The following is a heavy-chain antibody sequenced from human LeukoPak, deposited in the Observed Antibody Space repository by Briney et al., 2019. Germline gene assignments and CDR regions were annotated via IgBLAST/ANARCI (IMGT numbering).Heavy chain of an antibody. J-gene: IGHJ4*02. V-gene: IGHV4-59*08. CDR2: IYYSGST. CDR1: GGSISSYY. CDR3: ATLYDSRAS. D-gene: IGHD3-22*01. Sequence: SETLSLTCTVSGGSISSYYWSWIRQPPGKGLEWIGYIYYSGSTNYNPSLTSRVTISVDTSKNQFSLKLSSVTAADTAVYYCATLYDSRASWGQGTLVTVSS.